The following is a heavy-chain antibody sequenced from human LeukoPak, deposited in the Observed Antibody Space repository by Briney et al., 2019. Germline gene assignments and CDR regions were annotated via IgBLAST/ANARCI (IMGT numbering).Heavy chain of an antibody. V-gene: IGHV4-4*02. J-gene: IGHJ5*02. D-gene: IGHD3-22*01. CDR3: AYRYYYDSSGRGDWFDP. Sequence: PSGTLSLTCAVSGGSISSSNWWSWVRQPPGKGLEWIGEIYHSGSTNYNPSLKSRVTISVDKSKNQFSLKLSSVTAADTAVYYCAYRYYYDSSGRGDWFDPWGQGTLVTVSS. CDR1: GGSISSSNW. CDR2: IYHSGST.